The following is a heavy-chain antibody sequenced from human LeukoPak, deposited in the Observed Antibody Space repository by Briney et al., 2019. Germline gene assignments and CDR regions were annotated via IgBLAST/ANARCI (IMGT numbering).Heavy chain of an antibody. CDR1: GYTFTSYD. CDR2: MNPNSGNT. Sequence: ASVKVSFKASGYTFTSYDINWVRQATGQGLEWMGWMNPNSGNTGYAQKFQGRVTITRNTSISTAYMELSSLRSEDTAVYYCARGTVLGYCSSTSCLDDAFDIWGQGTMVTVSS. V-gene: IGHV1-8*03. J-gene: IGHJ3*02. CDR3: ARGTVLGYCSSTSCLDDAFDI. D-gene: IGHD2-2*01.